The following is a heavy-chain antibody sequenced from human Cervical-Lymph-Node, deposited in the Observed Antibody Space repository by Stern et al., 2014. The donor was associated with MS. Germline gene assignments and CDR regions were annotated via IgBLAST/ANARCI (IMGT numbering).Heavy chain of an antibody. D-gene: IGHD4-17*01. Sequence: VQLVESGAEVRKPGSSVKVSCKASGGTFSSYPIIWVRQAPGQVLEWMGGIVHIFGTANYEQKFQGRVSITADDSSSTAYMELSSLRSEDTAVYYCASPVTLTVGAMDVWGQGTTVTVSS. CDR3: ASPVTLTVGAMDV. CDR1: GGTFSSYP. V-gene: IGHV1-69*01. J-gene: IGHJ6*02. CDR2: IVHIFGTA.